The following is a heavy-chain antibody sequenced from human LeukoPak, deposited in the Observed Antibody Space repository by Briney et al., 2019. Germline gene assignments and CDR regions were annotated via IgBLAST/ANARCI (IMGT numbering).Heavy chain of an antibody. CDR1: GESFSTYY. CDR3: CCSGY. CDR2: INYSGNT. V-gene: IGHV4-34*01. J-gene: IGHJ4*01. D-gene: IGHD3-10*02. Sequence: PSETLSLICAVYGESFSTYYWTWIRQPPGKGLEWIGDINYSGNTNYNPSLESRLTISVGTSKKQSFLKLSSVTAADTAAYYCCCSGYWGQGAPVTVSS.